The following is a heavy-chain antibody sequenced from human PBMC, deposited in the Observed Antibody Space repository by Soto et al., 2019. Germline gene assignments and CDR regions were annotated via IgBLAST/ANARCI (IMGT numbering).Heavy chain of an antibody. Sequence: QVQLVQSGAEVKKPGASVKVSCKAPGYTFTSYDINWVRQATGQGLEWMGWMNPNSGNTGYAQKFQGRVTMTRNTSISTAYMELSSLRSEDTAVYYCAREQSSYYYMDVWGKGTTVTVSS. CDR1: GYTFTSYD. CDR2: MNPNSGNT. D-gene: IGHD6-19*01. V-gene: IGHV1-8*01. J-gene: IGHJ6*03. CDR3: AREQSSYYYMDV.